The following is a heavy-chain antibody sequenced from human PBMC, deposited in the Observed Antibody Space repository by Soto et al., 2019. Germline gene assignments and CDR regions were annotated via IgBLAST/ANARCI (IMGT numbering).Heavy chain of an antibody. Sequence: GGSLRLSCVGSGFGFSSFEMNWVRQAPGKGLEWVSYIDSSGRSRKLAHSVTGRFTVSRDNAKNSLFLQMNSLRDDDTAVYYCGTDQWGGAFDIGGQGTTVTVSS. CDR3: GTDQWGGAFDI. J-gene: IGHJ3*02. CDR2: IDSSGRSR. CDR1: GFGFSSFE. V-gene: IGHV3-48*03. D-gene: IGHD3-10*01.